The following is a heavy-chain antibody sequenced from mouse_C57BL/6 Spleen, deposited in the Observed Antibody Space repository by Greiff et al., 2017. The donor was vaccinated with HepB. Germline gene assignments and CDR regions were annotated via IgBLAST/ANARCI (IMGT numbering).Heavy chain of an antibody. J-gene: IGHJ3*01. CDR2: IYPGDGDT. V-gene: IGHV1-80*01. Sequence: QVQLQQSGAELVKPGASVKISCKASGYAFSSYWMNWAKQRPGQGLEWIGQIYPGDGDTNYNGKFKGKATLTADKSSSTAYMQLSSLTSEDSAVYFCARLPFAYWGQGTLVTVSA. CDR3: ARLPFAY. CDR1: GYAFSSYW.